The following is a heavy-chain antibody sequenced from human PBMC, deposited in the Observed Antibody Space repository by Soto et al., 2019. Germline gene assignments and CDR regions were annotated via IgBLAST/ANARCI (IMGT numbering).Heavy chain of an antibody. D-gene: IGHD3-22*01. J-gene: IGHJ4*02. CDR1: GYTFTSYY. CDR2: INPSGGST. V-gene: IGHV1-46*01. Sequence: ASVKVSCKASGYTFTSYYMHWVRQAPGQGLEWMGIINPSGGSTSYAQKFQGRVTITADESTSTAYMELSSLRSEDTAVYYCARDRSGYYYVLDYWGQGTLVTVSS. CDR3: ARDRSGYYYVLDY.